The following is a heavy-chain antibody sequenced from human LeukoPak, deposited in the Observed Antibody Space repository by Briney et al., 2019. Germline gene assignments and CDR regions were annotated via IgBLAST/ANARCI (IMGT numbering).Heavy chain of an antibody. Sequence: SETLSLTCAVYGGSFSGYHWSWIRQPPGKGLEWIGEINHSGSTNYNPSLKSRVTISVDTSKNQFSLKLSSVTAADTAVYYCARGAVPQYYDYVWGSYRYPTIFDYWGQGTLVTVSS. CDR1: GGSFSGYH. CDR2: INHSGST. V-gene: IGHV4-34*01. CDR3: ARGAVPQYYDYVWGSYRYPTIFDY. J-gene: IGHJ4*02. D-gene: IGHD3-16*02.